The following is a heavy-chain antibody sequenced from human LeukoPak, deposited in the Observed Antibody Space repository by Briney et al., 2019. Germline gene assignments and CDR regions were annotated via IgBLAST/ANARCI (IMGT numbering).Heavy chain of an antibody. J-gene: IGHJ4*02. Sequence: ASVKVSCKASGYSFTTYYMHWVRQAPGQGLQWMGIIKHSDGSTSYAQKFQGRVTMTRDTSTTTVYMELSSLRSEDTAIYYCASASMNGYSYFDYWGQGNLVTVSS. CDR1: GYSFTTYY. CDR3: ASASMNGYSYFDY. CDR2: IKHSDGST. D-gene: IGHD3-9*01. V-gene: IGHV1-46*01.